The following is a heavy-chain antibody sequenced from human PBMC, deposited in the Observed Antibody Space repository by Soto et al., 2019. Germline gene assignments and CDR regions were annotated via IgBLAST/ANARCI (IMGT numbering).Heavy chain of an antibody. CDR2: INHSGST. CDR1: GGSFSGYY. Sequence: SETLSLTCAVYGGSFSGYYWSWIRQPPGKGLEWIGEINHSGSTNYNPSLKSRVTISVDTSKNQFSLKLSSVTAADTAVYYCARGSLHYGSGSYYITPYYYYYMDVWGKGTTVTVSS. J-gene: IGHJ6*03. V-gene: IGHV4-34*01. CDR3: ARGSLHYGSGSYYITPYYYYYMDV. D-gene: IGHD3-10*01.